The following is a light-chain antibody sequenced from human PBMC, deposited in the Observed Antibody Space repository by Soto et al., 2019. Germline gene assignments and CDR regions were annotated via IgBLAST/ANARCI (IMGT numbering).Light chain of an antibody. V-gene: IGLV2-23*02. CDR3: CSYAGSSTFYVV. CDR1: SSDVGSYNL. CDR2: EVS. Sequence: QSALTQPASASGSPGQSITISCTGTSSDVGSYNLVSWYQQHPGKAPKLMIYEVSKRPSGVSNRFSGSKSGNTASLTISGLQAEDEADYYCCSYAGSSTFYVVFGGGTKLTVL. J-gene: IGLJ2*01.